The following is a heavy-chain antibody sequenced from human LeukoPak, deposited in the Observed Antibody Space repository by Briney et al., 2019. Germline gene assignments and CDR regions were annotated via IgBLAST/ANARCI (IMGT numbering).Heavy chain of an antibody. J-gene: IGHJ3*02. CDR1: GYTFTSYY. CDR2: INPSGGST. V-gene: IGHV1-46*01. Sequence: ASVKVSCKASGYTFTSYYMHWVRQAPGQGLEWMGIINPSGGSTSYAQKFQGRVTMTRDTSTSTVYMELSSLRSEDTAVYYCARDRVVVAATGAFDIWGQGTMVTVSS. CDR3: ARDRVVVAATGAFDI. D-gene: IGHD2-15*01.